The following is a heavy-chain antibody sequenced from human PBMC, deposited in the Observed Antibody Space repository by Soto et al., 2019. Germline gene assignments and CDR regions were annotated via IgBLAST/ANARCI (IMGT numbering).Heavy chain of an antibody. J-gene: IGHJ4*02. Sequence: TGGSLRLSCAASGFTISSYAMHWVRQAPGKGLEWVAVVSSDGNRKYYTDSVKGRFTISRDTSKNTLYLQMNSLRAENTAVYYCEKDGYHDILTGSDYWGQGTLVTVSS. CDR3: EKDGYHDILTGSDY. CDR2: VSSDGNRK. V-gene: IGHV3-30*04. D-gene: IGHD3-9*01. CDR1: GFTISSYA.